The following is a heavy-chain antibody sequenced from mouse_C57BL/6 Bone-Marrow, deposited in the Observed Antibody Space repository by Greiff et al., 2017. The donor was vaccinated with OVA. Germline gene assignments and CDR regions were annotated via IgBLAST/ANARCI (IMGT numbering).Heavy chain of an antibody. CDR2: IDPSDSYT. CDR3: ARYPSCSYAMDY. J-gene: IGHJ4*01. V-gene: IGHV1-50*01. CDR1: GYTFTSYW. Sequence: VQLQQPGAELVKPGASVKLSCKASGYTFTSYWMQWVKQRPGQGLEGIGEIDPSDSYTNYNQKFKGKATLTVDTSSSTAYMQLSSLTSEDSAVYYCARYPSCSYAMDYWGQGTSVTVSS.